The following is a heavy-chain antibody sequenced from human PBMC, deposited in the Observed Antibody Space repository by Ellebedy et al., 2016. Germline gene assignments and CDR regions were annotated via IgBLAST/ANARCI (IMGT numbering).Heavy chain of an antibody. V-gene: IGHV3-7*01. CDR3: ARWTGGALDAFDI. J-gene: IGHJ3*02. D-gene: IGHD3/OR15-3a*01. CDR1: GFTFSSYS. CDR2: IKQDGSEK. Sequence: GGSLRLSXAASGFTFSSYSMNWVRQAPGKGLEWVANIKQDGSEKYYVDSVKGRFTISRDNAKNSLYLQMNSLRAEDTAVYYCARWTGGALDAFDIWGQGTMVTVSS.